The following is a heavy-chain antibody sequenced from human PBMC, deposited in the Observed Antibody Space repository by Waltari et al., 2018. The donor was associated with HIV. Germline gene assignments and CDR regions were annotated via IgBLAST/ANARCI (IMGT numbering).Heavy chain of an antibody. CDR1: GGSISSSYW. CDR3: AGDWYSIPGG. CDR2: VYPGGST. Sequence: QVRLQESGPGLVKPSGTLSLTCAVSGGSISSSYWWSWVRQPPGKGLEWIGEVYPGGSTIYNPSLKSRVSMSVDKSKNQLSLKVTSLTAADTAVYYCAGDWYSIPGGWGQGTLVTVSS. D-gene: IGHD4-4*01. V-gene: IGHV4-4*02. J-gene: IGHJ4*02.